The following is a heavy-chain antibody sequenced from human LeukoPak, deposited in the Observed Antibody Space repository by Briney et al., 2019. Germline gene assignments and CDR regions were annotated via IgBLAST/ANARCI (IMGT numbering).Heavy chain of an antibody. D-gene: IGHD3-22*01. CDR3: ARDQGYYYDTSGYYDAFDI. CDR1: DDSISSYY. Sequence: SETLSLTCTVSDDSISSYYWSWIRQPAGKGLEWIGRIYTSGSTYYNPSLKGRVTMSVDTSKDQFSLKLSSVTAADTAVYYCARDQGYYYDTSGYYDAFDIWGQGTMVTVSS. J-gene: IGHJ3*02. V-gene: IGHV4-4*07. CDR2: IYTSGST.